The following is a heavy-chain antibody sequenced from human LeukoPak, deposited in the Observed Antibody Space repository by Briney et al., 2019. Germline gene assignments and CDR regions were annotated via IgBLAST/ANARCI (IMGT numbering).Heavy chain of an antibody. Sequence: GGSLRLSCAASGFTFSSYGMHWARQAPGKGLEWVAFIRYDGSNKYYADSVKGRFTISRDNSKNTLYLQMNSLRAEDTAVYYCAKEGDYGDYEGAFDIWGQGTMVTVSS. CDR2: IRYDGSNK. D-gene: IGHD4-17*01. J-gene: IGHJ3*02. CDR1: GFTFSSYG. V-gene: IGHV3-30*02. CDR3: AKEGDYGDYEGAFDI.